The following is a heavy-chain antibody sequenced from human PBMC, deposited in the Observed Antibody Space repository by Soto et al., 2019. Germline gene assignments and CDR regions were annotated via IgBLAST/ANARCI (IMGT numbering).Heavy chain of an antibody. CDR3: AKDWSVSYGVNWFDP. J-gene: IGHJ5*02. CDR2: ISNDGNNK. Sequence: QVQLVESGGGVVQPGKSLRLSCAASGFTFSNYGMHWVRQAPGKGLEWVAVISNDGNNKYYADSLKGRFTISRDNSKNTLYLQMSSLRAEDTAVYYCAKDWSVSYGVNWFDPWGQGTLVTVSS. CDR1: GFTFSNYG. V-gene: IGHV3-30*18. D-gene: IGHD4-17*01.